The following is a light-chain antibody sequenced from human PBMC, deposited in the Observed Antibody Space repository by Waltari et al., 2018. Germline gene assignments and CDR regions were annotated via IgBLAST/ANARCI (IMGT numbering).Light chain of an antibody. CDR1: SLRRYS. CDR3: HSRDTSSTRF. J-gene: IGLJ2*01. Sequence: SSDLTQDPAVSVALGQTVRITCQGDSLRRYSASWYQQRPGQAPILVLYGQNDRPSGSPDRFSCSTSGNTASLTITGAQAEDEADYYCHSRDTSSTRFFGGGTRLTV. CDR2: GQN. V-gene: IGLV3-19*01.